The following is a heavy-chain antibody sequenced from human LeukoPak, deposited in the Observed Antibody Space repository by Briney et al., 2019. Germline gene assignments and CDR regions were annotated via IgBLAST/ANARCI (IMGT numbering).Heavy chain of an antibody. Sequence: ASVKVSCKASGYTFTSYGISWVRQAPGQGLEWMGIINPSGGSTSYAQKFQGRVTMTRDTSTSTVYMELSSLRSEDTAVYYCARGDSSGYLFDYWGQGTLVTVSS. J-gene: IGHJ4*02. V-gene: IGHV1-46*01. CDR3: ARGDSSGYLFDY. CDR1: GYTFTSYG. CDR2: INPSGGST. D-gene: IGHD3-22*01.